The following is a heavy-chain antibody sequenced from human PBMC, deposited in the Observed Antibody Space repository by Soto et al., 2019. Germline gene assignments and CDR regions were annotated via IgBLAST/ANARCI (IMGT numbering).Heavy chain of an antibody. CDR1: GGSISSANW. J-gene: IGHJ4*02. V-gene: IGHV4-4*02. CDR2: IHHSGTT. Sequence: SETLSLTCGVSGGSISSANWWSWVRQPPGKGLEWIGEIHHSGTTSYNPSLKSRVTVSVDKSKNQFSLNLKSVTAADTAFYYCANGWWFYSFDNWGQGTLVTVPS. D-gene: IGHD2-8*02. CDR3: ANGWWFYSFDN.